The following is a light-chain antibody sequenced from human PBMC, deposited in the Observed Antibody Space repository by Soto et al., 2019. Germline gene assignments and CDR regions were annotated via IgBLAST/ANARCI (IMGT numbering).Light chain of an antibody. J-gene: IGKJ3*01. CDR2: DTS. V-gene: IGKV3-20*01. Sequence: EIVLTQSPGTLSLSPEERATLSCRTSQSVSSSYLAWYQQKPGQAPRLLIYDTSDRATGIPDRFSASGSGTDFTLTISRLEPEDFAVYYCQHYGTSALFGPGTKVDIK. CDR3: QHYGTSAL. CDR1: QSVSSSY.